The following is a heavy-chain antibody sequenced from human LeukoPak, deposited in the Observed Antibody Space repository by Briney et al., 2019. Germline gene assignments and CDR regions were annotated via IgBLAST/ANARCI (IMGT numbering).Heavy chain of an antibody. Sequence: GGSLRLSCAASEFIFSRFWMSWVRQAPGKGLEWVASINQDESAKFYVDSVRGRFTISRDNAKNSLYLQMNSLRAEDTAVYYCARAGRKSRGVDIVRKKETGYYYYMDVWGKGTTVTVSS. D-gene: IGHD2-15*01. CDR1: EFIFSRFW. V-gene: IGHV3-7*01. CDR2: INQDESAK. CDR3: ARAGRKSRGVDIVRKKETGYYYYMDV. J-gene: IGHJ6*03.